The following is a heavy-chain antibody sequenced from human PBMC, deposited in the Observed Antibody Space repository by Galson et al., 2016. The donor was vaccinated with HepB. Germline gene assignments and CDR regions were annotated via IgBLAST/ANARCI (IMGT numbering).Heavy chain of an antibody. CDR3: ARLQYGNFLLGGMDV. D-gene: IGHD4-11*01. CDR2: ISAGNGHT. Sequence: SVKVSCKASGYSVSNYAMHWLRQAPGQRLEWMGWISAGNGHTRYSQNFQGRVTISRDTSASTVYMELTSLSSEDTAVYYCARLQYGNFLLGGMDVWGQGTTVTVSS. V-gene: IGHV1-3*01. J-gene: IGHJ6*02. CDR1: GYSVSNYA.